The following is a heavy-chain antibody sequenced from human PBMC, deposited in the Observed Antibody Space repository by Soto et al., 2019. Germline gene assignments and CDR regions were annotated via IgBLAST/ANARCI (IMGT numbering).Heavy chain of an antibody. CDR2: INAGNGNT. CDR3: ARDLPEQLVLFSLGMDV. V-gene: IGHV1-3*05. J-gene: IGHJ6*02. D-gene: IGHD6-6*01. Sequence: QVQLVQSGAEEKKPGASVKVSCKASGYTFTSYAMHWVRQAPGQRLEWMGWINAGNGNTKYSQKFQGRVTITRDTSAGTAYMELSSLRSEDTAVYYCARDLPEQLVLFSLGMDVWGQGTTVTVSS. CDR1: GYTFTSYA.